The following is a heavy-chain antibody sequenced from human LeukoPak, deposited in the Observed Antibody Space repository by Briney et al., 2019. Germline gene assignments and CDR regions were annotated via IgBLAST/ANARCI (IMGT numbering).Heavy chain of an antibody. V-gene: IGHV3-11*01. D-gene: IGHD4/OR15-4a*01. CDR2: ISSSGSTI. Sequence: GGSLRLSCAASGFTFSDYYMSWIRQAPGKGLEWVSYISSSGSTIYYADSVKGRFTISRDNAKNSLYLQMNSLRAEDTAVYYCARVTMPPSDAFDIWGQGTMVTVSS. J-gene: IGHJ3*02. CDR1: GFTFSDYY. CDR3: ARVTMPPSDAFDI.